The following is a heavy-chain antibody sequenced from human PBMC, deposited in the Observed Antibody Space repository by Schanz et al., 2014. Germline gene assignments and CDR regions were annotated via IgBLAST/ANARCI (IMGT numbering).Heavy chain of an antibody. D-gene: IGHD3-10*01. CDR3: ARLRFGVFYYGLDV. J-gene: IGHJ6*02. CDR2: ITAYNGKT. CDR1: GYTFTSHG. Sequence: QVQLVQSGAEVKKPGASVKVSCKASGYTFTSHGISWVRQAPGQGLEWMGWITAYNGKTNYAQKFQDSVIMSTDRSSSTSYLELRSLTSDDSAIYYCARLRFGVFYYGLDVWGQGTTILVSS. V-gene: IGHV1-18*01.